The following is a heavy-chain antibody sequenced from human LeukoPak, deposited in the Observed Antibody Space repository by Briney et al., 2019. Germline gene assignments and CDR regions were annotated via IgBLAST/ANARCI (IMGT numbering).Heavy chain of an antibody. D-gene: IGHD3-3*01. CDR2: IYHSGST. J-gene: IGHJ5*02. CDR1: GGSISSGGYY. Sequence: SQTLSLTCTVSGGSISSGGYYWSWIRQHLGKGLEWIGYIYHSGSTYYNPSLKSRVTISVDTSKNQFSLKLSSVTAADTAVYYCARTEDFWSGKNWFDPWGQGTLVTVSS. V-gene: IGHV4-31*03. CDR3: ARTEDFWSGKNWFDP.